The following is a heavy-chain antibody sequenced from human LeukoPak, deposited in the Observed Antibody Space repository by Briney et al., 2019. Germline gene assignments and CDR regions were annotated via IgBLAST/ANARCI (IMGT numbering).Heavy chain of an antibody. V-gene: IGHV1-8*03. Sequence: ASVKVSCKASGYTFTGYDINWVRQATGQGLEWMGWMNPNSGNTGYAQKFQGRVTITRNTSISTAYMELSSLRSEDTAVYYCARGSNIVLMVYAGGSDWFDPWGQGTLVTVSS. J-gene: IGHJ5*02. CDR3: ARGSNIVLMVYAGGSDWFDP. CDR1: GYTFTGYD. CDR2: MNPNSGNT. D-gene: IGHD2-8*01.